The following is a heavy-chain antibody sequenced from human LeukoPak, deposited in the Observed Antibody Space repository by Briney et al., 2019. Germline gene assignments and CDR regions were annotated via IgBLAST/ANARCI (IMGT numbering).Heavy chain of an antibody. CDR3: TSWGDTTAEYFQR. D-gene: IGHD2-21*02. Sequence: GGSLRLSCVVSGFTFNGCWMNWVRQAPGKGLEWVAHINPDGRDTYYVDSVKGRFTISRDNAQNSMYLQMNSLRVEDTAVYYCTSWGDTTAEYFQRWGQGTLVTVSS. V-gene: IGHV3-7*01. CDR1: GFTFNGCW. J-gene: IGHJ1*01. CDR2: INPDGRDT.